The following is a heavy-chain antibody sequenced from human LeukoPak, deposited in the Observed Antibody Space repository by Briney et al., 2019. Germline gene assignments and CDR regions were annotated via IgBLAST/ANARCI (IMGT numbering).Heavy chain of an antibody. CDR2: ISYDGSNK. D-gene: IGHD2-2*01. Sequence: GGSLRLSCAASGFTFSSYAMHWVRQAPGKGLEWVAVISYDGSNKYYADSVKGRFTISRDNSKNTLYLQMNSLRAEDTAVYYCARGVVPAAYYYYGMDVWGQGTTVTVSS. J-gene: IGHJ6*02. V-gene: IGHV3-30-3*01. CDR1: GFTFSSYA. CDR3: ARGVVPAAYYYYGMDV.